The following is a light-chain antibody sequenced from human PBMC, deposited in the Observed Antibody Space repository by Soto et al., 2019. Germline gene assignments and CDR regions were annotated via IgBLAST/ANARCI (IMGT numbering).Light chain of an antibody. CDR3: QQPSNWPLT. V-gene: IGKV3-11*01. J-gene: IGKJ1*01. CDR2: DAS. Sequence: EIVLTQSPATLSLSPGDRATLSCRASQSVSTYFAWYQQKPGQPPRLLIYDASNRATGIPARFSGSGSGTDFTLTISSLEPEDFAVYYCQQPSNWPLTFGQGTKV. CDR1: QSVSTY.